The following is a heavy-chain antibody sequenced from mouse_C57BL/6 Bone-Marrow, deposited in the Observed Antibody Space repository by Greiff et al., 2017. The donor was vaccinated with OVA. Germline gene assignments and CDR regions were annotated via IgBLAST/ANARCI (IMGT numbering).Heavy chain of an antibody. J-gene: IGHJ2*01. CDR2: IDPENGDT. V-gene: IGHV14-4*01. CDR3: TKGGYYDYFDY. CDR1: GFNIKDDY. Sequence: SGAELVRPGASVKLSCTASGFNIKDDYMHWVKQRPEQGLEWIGWIDPENGDTEYASKFQGKATITADTSSNTAYLQLSSLTSEDTAVYYCTKGGYYDYFDYWGQGTTLTVSS. D-gene: IGHD1-1*01.